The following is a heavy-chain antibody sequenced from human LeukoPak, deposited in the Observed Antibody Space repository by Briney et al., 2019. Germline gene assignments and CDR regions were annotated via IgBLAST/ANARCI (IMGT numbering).Heavy chain of an antibody. D-gene: IGHD1-1*01. CDR2: INTNTGNP. J-gene: IGHJ4*02. V-gene: IGHV7-4-1*02. Sequence: GASVKVSCKASGYTFTSYAMNWVRQAPGQGLEWMGWINTNTGNPSYSQGFTGRFVFSLDTSVSTAYLQISSLKAEDTAVYYCARDVQVALFDYWGQGTLVTVSS. CDR3: ARDVQVALFDY. CDR1: GYTFTSYA.